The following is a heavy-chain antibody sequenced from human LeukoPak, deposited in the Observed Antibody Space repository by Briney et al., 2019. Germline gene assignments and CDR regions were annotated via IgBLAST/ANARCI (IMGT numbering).Heavy chain of an antibody. CDR2: ISYDGSNK. V-gene: IGHV3-30*01. Sequence: PGRSLRLSCAASGFTFSSYAMHWVRQAPGKGLEWVAVISYDGSNKYYAASVKGRFTISRDNSKNTLYLQMNSLRAEDTAVYYCARDRRDGYNFVLYYFDYWGQGTLVTVSS. CDR1: GFTFSSYA. D-gene: IGHD5-24*01. CDR3: ARDRRDGYNFVLYYFDY. J-gene: IGHJ4*02.